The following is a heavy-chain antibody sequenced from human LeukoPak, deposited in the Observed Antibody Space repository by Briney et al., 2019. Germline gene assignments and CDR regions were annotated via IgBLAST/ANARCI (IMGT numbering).Heavy chain of an antibody. V-gene: IGHV2-5*02. CDR3: AHRPPLGVGATLFDY. Sequence: ESGPTLVKPTQPLTLTCTFSGFSLSTSGVGVGWIRQPPVKALEWLALIYWDDDKRYSPSLKSRLTITKDTSKNQVVLTVTKMVPPNTTTYYCAHRPPLGVGATLFDYWGQGTLVTVSS. D-gene: IGHD1-26*01. CDR1: GFSLSTSGVG. J-gene: IGHJ4*02. CDR2: IYWDDDK.